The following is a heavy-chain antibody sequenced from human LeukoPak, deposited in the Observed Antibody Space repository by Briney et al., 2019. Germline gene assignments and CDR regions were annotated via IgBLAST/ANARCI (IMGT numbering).Heavy chain of an antibody. D-gene: IGHD2-2*01. CDR2: ISGSGGST. CDR3: AKDSGDIVVVPAAFDY. V-gene: IGHV3-23*01. CDR1: GFTFSSYA. J-gene: IGHJ4*02. Sequence: GGSLRLSCAASGFTFSSYAMSWVRQAPGKGVEWVSAISGSGGSTYYADSVKGRFTISRDNSKNTLYLQMNSLRAEDTAVYYCAKDSGDIVVVPAAFDYWGQGTLVTVSS.